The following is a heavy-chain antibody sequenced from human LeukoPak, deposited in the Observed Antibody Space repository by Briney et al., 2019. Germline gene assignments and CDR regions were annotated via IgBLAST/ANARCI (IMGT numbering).Heavy chain of an antibody. D-gene: IGHD5-18*01. CDR3: ERGNTAMVYYYYYYMDV. V-gene: IGHV3-33*01. CDR1: GFTFSSYG. Sequence: GGSLRLSCAASGFTFSSYGMHWVRQAPGKGLEWVAAIWYDGSNKYYADSVKGRFTISRDKSKNTLYLQMNSLRAEDTAVYYCERGNTAMVYYYYYYMDVWGKGTTVTVSS. J-gene: IGHJ6*03. CDR2: IWYDGSNK.